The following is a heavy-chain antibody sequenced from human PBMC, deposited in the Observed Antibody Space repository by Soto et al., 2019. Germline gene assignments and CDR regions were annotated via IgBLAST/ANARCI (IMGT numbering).Heavy chain of an antibody. D-gene: IGHD4-17*01. Sequence: QVQLVQSGAEVKNPGSSVKVSCKASGGTFSSYAISWVRQAPGQGLEWMGGIIPIFGTANYAQKFQGRVTITADESASTAYLELSSLRSEDTAVYYCARDRGDYGRERDYYYGMDVWGQGTTVTVSS. J-gene: IGHJ6*02. CDR3: ARDRGDYGRERDYYYGMDV. CDR2: IIPIFGTA. CDR1: GGTFSSYA. V-gene: IGHV1-69*01.